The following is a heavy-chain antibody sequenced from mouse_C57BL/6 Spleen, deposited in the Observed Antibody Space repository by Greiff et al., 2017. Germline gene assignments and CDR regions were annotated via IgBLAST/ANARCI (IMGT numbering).Heavy chain of an antibody. CDR1: GYTFTSYW. CDR3: ANYGSSPGWFAY. D-gene: IGHD1-1*01. J-gene: IGHJ3*01. V-gene: IGHV1-55*01. Sequence: QVQLQQPGAELVKPGASVKMSCKASGYTFTSYWITWVKQRPGQGLEWIGDIYPGSGSTNYNEKFKSKATLTVDTSSSTAYMQLSSLTSEDAAFDNCANYGSSPGWFAYWGQGTLVTVSA. CDR2: IYPGSGST.